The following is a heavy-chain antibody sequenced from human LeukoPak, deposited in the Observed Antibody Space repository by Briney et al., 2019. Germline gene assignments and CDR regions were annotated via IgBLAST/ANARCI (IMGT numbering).Heavy chain of an antibody. CDR3: AADHYGDYVGLYY. V-gene: IGHV3-21*01. CDR1: GFTFSSYT. CDR2: ISSSSSYI. D-gene: IGHD4-17*01. J-gene: IGHJ4*02. Sequence: PGGSLRLSCAASGFTFSSYTMNWVRQAPGKGLEWVSTISSSSSYIYYADSVKGRFTISRDNAKNSLYLQMNSLRAEDTAVYYCAADHYGDYVGLYYWGQGTLVTVSS.